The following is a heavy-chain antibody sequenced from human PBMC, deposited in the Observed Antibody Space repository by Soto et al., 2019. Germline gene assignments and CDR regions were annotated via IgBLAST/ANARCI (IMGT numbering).Heavy chain of an antibody. J-gene: IGHJ4*02. CDR3: ARGMTTVTTYEY. CDR1: SGSISSSRCH. D-gene: IGHD4-4*01. CDR2: IYHSGST. Sequence: SDTLSLTLTVSSGSISSSRCHWVLIRQPPGKGLEWIGYIYHSGSTYYNPSLKSRVTISVDRSKNQFSLNLSSVTAADTAVYYCARGMTTVTTYEYWGQGTLVTVSS. V-gene: IGHV4-30-2*01.